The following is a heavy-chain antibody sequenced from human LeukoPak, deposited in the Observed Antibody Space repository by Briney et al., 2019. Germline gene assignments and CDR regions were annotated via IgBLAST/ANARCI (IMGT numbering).Heavy chain of an antibody. CDR3: ATPIFASRGAFDI. J-gene: IGHJ3*02. D-gene: IGHD2-21*01. CDR2: ISAYNGNT. CDR1: GYTFTSYG. Sequence: GSVKVSCKASGYTFTSYGISWVRQAPGQGLEWMGWISAYNGNTNYAQKLQGRVTMTTDTSTSTAYMELSSLRSEDTAVYYCATPIFASRGAFDIWGQGTMVTVSS. V-gene: IGHV1-18*01.